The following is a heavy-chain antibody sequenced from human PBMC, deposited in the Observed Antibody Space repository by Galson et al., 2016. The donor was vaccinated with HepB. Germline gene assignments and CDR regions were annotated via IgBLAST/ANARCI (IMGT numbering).Heavy chain of an antibody. Sequence: SLRLSCAASGFTLNNYALNWVRQAPGKGLEWVALLSYGGSNRYYGDPVRGRFAISRDTSKNAVYLQMNSLRPEDTAVYYCARDQGWEGGWFDPWGQGTRFTVSS. V-gene: IGHV3-30*09. CDR3: ARDQGWEGGWFDP. CDR2: LSYGGSNR. J-gene: IGHJ5*02. D-gene: IGHD1-26*01. CDR1: GFTLNNYA.